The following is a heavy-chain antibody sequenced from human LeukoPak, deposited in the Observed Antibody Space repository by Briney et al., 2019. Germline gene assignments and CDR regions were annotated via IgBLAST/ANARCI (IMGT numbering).Heavy chain of an antibody. D-gene: IGHD5-18*01. CDR2: INPNSGGT. CDR3: ARGRGGYSYGRDYYYYYMDV. Sequence: ASVKVSCKASGYVFTGYYMHWVRQAPGRELEWMGWINPNSGGTKYAQKFHGRVTMTTDTSSSTAYMELSRLRSDDTAVYYCARGRGGYSYGRDYYYYYMDVWGKGTTVTVSS. CDR1: GYVFTGYY. V-gene: IGHV1-2*02. J-gene: IGHJ6*03.